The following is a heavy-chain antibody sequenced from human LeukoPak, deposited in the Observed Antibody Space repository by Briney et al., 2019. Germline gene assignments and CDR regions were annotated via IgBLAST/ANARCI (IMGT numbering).Heavy chain of an antibody. V-gene: IGHV1-46*01. CDR2: INPSGGST. J-gene: IGHJ4*02. CDR1: GYTFTSYY. CDR3: ERAPWAKLEPSFDY. Sequence: ASVKVSCKASGYTFTSYYMHWVRQAPGQGLEWMGIINPSGGSTSYAQKFQGRVTMTRDTSTSTVYMELSSLRSEVTAVYYSERAPWAKLEPSFDYWGQGTLVTVSS. D-gene: IGHD1-1*01.